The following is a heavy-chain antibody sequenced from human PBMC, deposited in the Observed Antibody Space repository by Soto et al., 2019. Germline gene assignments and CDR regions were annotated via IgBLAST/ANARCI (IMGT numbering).Heavy chain of an antibody. Sequence: SETLSLTCAVYAGSFRCYYWSWIRQPPGKGLEWIGEINHSGSTNYNPSLKSRVTISVDTSKNQFSLKLSSVTAADTAVYYCARRRYFDWLGGSRYNWFDPWGQGTLVTVSS. CDR3: ARRRYFDWLGGSRYNWFDP. J-gene: IGHJ5*02. D-gene: IGHD3-9*01. V-gene: IGHV4-34*01. CDR1: AGSFRCYY. CDR2: INHSGST.